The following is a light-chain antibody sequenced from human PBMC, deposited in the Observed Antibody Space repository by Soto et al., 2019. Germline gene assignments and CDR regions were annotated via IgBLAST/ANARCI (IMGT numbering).Light chain of an antibody. CDR2: DVT. CDR3: SSYTTRNNLV. J-gene: IGLJ3*02. V-gene: IGLV2-14*03. CDR1: SSDVGRFSY. Sequence: QSVLTQPASVSGSPGQSITLSCTGTSSDVGRFSYVSWYQQRPGKAPKLMIYDVTYRPSGVSTRFSGSKSVNTASLTISGRQAEDEADYYCSSYTTRNNLVFGGGTKLTVL.